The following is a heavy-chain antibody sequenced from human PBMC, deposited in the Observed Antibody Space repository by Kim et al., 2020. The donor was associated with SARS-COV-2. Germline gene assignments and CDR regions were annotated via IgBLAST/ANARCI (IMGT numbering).Heavy chain of an antibody. D-gene: IGHD2-15*01. CDR3: ARGGYCSCGSCPQNYYYYYGMDV. J-gene: IGHJ6*02. V-gene: IGHV1-18*01. CDR2: ISAYNGNT. CDR1: GYTFTSYG. Sequence: ASVKVSCKASGYTFTSYGISWVRQAPGQGLEWMGWISAYNGNTNYAQKLQGRVTMTTDTSTSTAYMELRRLRSDDTAVYYCARGGYCSCGSCPQNYYYYYGMDVWGQGTTVTVSS.